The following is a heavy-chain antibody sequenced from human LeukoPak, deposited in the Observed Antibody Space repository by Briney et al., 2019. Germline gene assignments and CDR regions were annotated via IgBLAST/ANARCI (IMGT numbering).Heavy chain of an antibody. CDR1: GFTFSSYG. CDR2: ISYDGSNK. J-gene: IGHJ4*02. V-gene: IGHV3-30*18. CDR3: AKGRILGSYYSPLDY. D-gene: IGHD3-10*01. Sequence: GGSLRLPCAASGFTFSSYGMHWVRQAPGKGLEWGAVISYDGSNKYYADSVKGRFTISRDNSKNTLYLQMNSLRAEDTAVYYCAKGRILGSYYSPLDYWGQGTLVTVSS.